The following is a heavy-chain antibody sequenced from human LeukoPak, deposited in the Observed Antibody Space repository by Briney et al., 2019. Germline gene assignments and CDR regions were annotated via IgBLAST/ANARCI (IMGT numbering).Heavy chain of an antibody. V-gene: IGHV1-69*05. CDR1: GGTFSSYA. J-gene: IGHJ6*03. Sequence: SVKVSCKASGGTFSSYAISWVRQAPGQGLEWMGGIIPIFGTANYAQKFQGRVTITTDESTSTAYMELSSLRSEDTAVYYCARGRGKVGATKLGYYYHYMDVWGKGTTVTVSS. D-gene: IGHD1-26*01. CDR2: IIPIFGTA. CDR3: ARGRGKVGATKLGYYYHYMDV.